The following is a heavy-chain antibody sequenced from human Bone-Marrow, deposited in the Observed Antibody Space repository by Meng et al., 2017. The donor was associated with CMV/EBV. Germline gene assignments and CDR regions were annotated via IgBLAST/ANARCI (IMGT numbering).Heavy chain of an antibody. V-gene: IGHV3-30*03. CDR1: GFTFSSYG. D-gene: IGHD3-3*01. CDR2: ISYDGSNK. Sequence: GESLKISCAASGFTFSSYGMHWVRQAPGKGLEWVAVISYDGSNKYYADSVKGRFTISRDNSKNTLYLQMNSLRAEDTAVYYCARDLRRVRPIFGVVISRGMDVWGQGTTVTVSS. CDR3: ARDLRRVRPIFGVVISRGMDV. J-gene: IGHJ6*02.